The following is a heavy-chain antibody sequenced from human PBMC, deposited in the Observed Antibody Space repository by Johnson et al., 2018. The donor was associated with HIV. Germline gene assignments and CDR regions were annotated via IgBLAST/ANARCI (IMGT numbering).Heavy chain of an antibody. D-gene: IGHD3-3*01. CDR1: GFTSSSYA. CDR2: ISGSGGST. V-gene: IGHV3-23*04. CDR3: ARGGSHITIFGVDINMGAFDI. J-gene: IGHJ3*02. Sequence: EVQLVESGGGLVQPGGSLRLSCAASGFTSSSYAMSWVRQASGKGLEWVSAISGSGGSTYYADSLKGRFTISREDAKNSLYLQMNSLRAGDTAVYYCARGGSHITIFGVDINMGAFDIWGQGTLVTLSS.